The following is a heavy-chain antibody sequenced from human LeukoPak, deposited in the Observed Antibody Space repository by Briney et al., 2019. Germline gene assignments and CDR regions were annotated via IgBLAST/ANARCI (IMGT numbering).Heavy chain of an antibody. D-gene: IGHD3-3*01. J-gene: IGHJ5*02. Sequence: RASVKVSCKASGYTFTSYPMHWVRQAPGQRLEWMGWINPGDGNTKYSQKFQGRVTITRDTSASTAYMELSSLRSDDTAVYYCARDGTYYDFWSGYYLGRFDPWGQGTLVTVSS. CDR3: ARDGTYYDFWSGYYLGRFDP. V-gene: IGHV1-3*01. CDR1: GYTFTSYP. CDR2: INPGDGNT.